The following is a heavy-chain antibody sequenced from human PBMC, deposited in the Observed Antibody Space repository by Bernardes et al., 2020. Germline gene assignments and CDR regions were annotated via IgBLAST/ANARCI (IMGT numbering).Heavy chain of an antibody. CDR3: AREGEWLGEDGFDY. D-gene: IGHD3-10*01. CDR2: INPNSGGT. CDR1: GYTFTGYY. J-gene: IGHJ4*02. Sequence: ASVKVSCKASGYTFTGYYMHWVRQAPGQGLEWMGWINPNSGGTNYAQKFQGRVTMTRDTSISTAYMELSRLRSDDTAVYYCAREGEWLGEDGFDYWGQGTLVTVSS. V-gene: IGHV1-2*02.